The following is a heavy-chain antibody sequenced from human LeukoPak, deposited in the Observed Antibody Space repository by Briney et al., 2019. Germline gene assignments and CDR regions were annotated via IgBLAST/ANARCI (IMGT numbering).Heavy chain of an antibody. CDR1: GGSFSGYY. V-gene: IGHV4-34*01. CDR2: INHSGST. J-gene: IGHJ2*01. CDR3: ARARRYDFWSGHWYFDL. Sequence: SETLSLTCAVYGGSFSGYYWSWIRQPPGKGLEWIGEINHSGSTNYNPSLKSRVTISVDTSKNQFSLKLSSVTAADTAVYYCARARRYDFWSGHWYFDLWGRGTLVTVSS. D-gene: IGHD3-3*01.